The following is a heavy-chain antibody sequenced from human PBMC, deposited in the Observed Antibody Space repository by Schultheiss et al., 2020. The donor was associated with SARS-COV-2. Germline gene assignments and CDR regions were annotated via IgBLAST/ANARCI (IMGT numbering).Heavy chain of an antibody. CDR1: GYSISSGYY. CDR2: IYHSGST. Sequence: SETLSLTCTVSGYSISSGYYWGWIRQPPGKGLEWIGSIYHSGSTYYNPSLKSRVTISVDTSKNQFSLKLSSVTAADTAVYYCARDMADYYYGMDVWGQGTTVTFSS. V-gene: IGHV4-38-2*02. CDR3: ARDMADYYYGMDV. D-gene: IGHD5-24*01. J-gene: IGHJ6*02.